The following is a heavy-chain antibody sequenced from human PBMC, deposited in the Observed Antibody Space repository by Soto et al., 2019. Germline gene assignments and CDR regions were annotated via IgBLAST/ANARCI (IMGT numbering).Heavy chain of an antibody. J-gene: IGHJ4*02. V-gene: IGHV1-18*01. Sequence: QVQLVQSGVEVKKPGASVKVSCKASGYTFTSYAISWVRQAPGQGLEWMGWISAYNGNTNYAQKFRGRVTMTTDAPTSPAYRELRSLRYDETAMYYCARDFTGWPPDGVDYWGQGTQVTVSS. CDR1: GYTFTSYA. D-gene: IGHD3-16*01. CDR3: ARDFTGWPPDGVDY. CDR2: ISAYNGNT.